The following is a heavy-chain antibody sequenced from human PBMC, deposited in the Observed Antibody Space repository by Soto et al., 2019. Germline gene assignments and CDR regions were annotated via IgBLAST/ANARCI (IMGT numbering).Heavy chain of an antibody. CDR2: IKSKAYGGTT. J-gene: IGHJ4*02. Sequence: EVQLVESGGGLVKPGGSLRLSCAASGFTFSDAWMNWARQAPGKGLEWVGRIKSKAYGGTTDYSAPVKGRFTISRDDSTATMYLQMNSLEPEDTGVYYCTSHDATEQNFVPYWGQGTLVTVSS. D-gene: IGHD1-7*01. CDR3: TSHDATEQNFVPY. CDR1: GFTFSDAW. V-gene: IGHV3-15*07.